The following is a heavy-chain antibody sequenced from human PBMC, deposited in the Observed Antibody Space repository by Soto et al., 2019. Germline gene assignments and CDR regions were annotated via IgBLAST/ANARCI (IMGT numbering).Heavy chain of an antibody. CDR3: ARDPTGGYFHYDY. D-gene: IGHD1-26*01. J-gene: IGHJ4*02. Sequence: HPGGYLRLSCGAAGFSLRDYGMQWVRQAPGKGLEYVAAVSDDGSEQYYADSVRGRFTISRDNSKNTVYLQLDSLTTGDTAVYYCARDPTGGYFHYDYWGQGALVTVSS. CDR1: GFSLRDYG. CDR2: VSDDGSEQ. V-gene: IGHV3-30*17.